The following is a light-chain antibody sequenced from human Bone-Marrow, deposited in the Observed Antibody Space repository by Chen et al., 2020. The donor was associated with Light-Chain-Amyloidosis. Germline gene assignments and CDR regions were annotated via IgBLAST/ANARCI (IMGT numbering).Light chain of an antibody. Sequence: HSALTQPASVSGSPGQSITISCTGTRSDIGGYQYVSWYQPHPGEAPKLLIYDVSRRPSGVSNRFSGSRSGNTASLTISGLQAEDEADYYCSSYTPRTTLYVFGTGTKVTVL. CDR1: RSDIGGYQY. J-gene: IGLJ1*01. CDR2: DVS. CDR3: SSYTPRTTLYV. V-gene: IGLV2-14*03.